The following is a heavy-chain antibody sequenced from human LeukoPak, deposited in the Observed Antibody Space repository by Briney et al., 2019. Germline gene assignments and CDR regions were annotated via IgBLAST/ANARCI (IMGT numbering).Heavy chain of an antibody. CDR1: GFTFSSYA. V-gene: IGHV3-23*01. CDR2: ISGSGGST. D-gene: IGHD3-3*01. Sequence: PGGSLRLSCAASGFTFSSYAMSWVRQAPGKGLEWVSAISGSGGSTYYADSVKGRFAISRDNSKNTLYLQMNSLRAEDTAVYYCATPARRNFWSGYLYDYWGQGTLVTVSS. CDR3: ATPARRNFWSGYLYDY. J-gene: IGHJ4*02.